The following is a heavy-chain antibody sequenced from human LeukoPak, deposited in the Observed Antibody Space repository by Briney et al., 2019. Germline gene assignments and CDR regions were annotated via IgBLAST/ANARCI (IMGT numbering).Heavy chain of an antibody. V-gene: IGHV3-23*01. CDR1: GFTFSSYA. CDR3: AKGSIYGAFDY. J-gene: IGHJ4*02. D-gene: IGHD4-17*01. Sequence: GALRLSCAASGFTFSSYAMSLVRQASGKGLGWVSAFSGSGGSTYYADSVKGRFTISRDNSKNTLYLQMNSLRAEDTAVYYCAKGSIYGAFDYWGQGTLVTVSS. CDR2: FSGSGGST.